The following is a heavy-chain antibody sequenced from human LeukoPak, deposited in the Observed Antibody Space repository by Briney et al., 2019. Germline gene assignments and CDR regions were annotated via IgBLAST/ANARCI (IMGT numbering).Heavy chain of an antibody. CDR2: IYYSGST. CDR1: GGSISSASYY. D-gene: IGHD6-6*01. V-gene: IGHV4-39*07. J-gene: IGHJ6*03. Sequence: SETLSLTCTVSGGSISSASYYWGWIRQPPGKGLEWIGTIYYSGSTYYNPSLKSRITISVDTSKNQVSLKLRSVTAADTAVYHCARDWSSSSYTYYYYYMDVWGKGTTVTVSS. CDR3: ARDWSSSSYTYYYYYMDV.